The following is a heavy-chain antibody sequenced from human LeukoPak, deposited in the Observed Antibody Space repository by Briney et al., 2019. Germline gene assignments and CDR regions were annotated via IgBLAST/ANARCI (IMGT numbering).Heavy chain of an antibody. V-gene: IGHV1-2*02. Sequence: ASVKVSCKASGYTFTGYYMHWVRQAPGQGLEWMGWINPNSGGTNYAQKFQGRVTMTRDTSISTAYMELSRLRSDDTAVYYCARAGYYDILTGPIDYWGQGTLVTVSS. CDR1: GYTFTGYY. D-gene: IGHD3-9*01. CDR2: INPNSGGT. CDR3: ARAGYYDILTGPIDY. J-gene: IGHJ4*02.